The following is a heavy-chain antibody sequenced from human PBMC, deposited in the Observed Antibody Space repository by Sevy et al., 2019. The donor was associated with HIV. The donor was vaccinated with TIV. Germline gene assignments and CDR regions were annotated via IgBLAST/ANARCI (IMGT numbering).Heavy chain of an antibody. J-gene: IGHJ5*01. V-gene: IGHV3-33*01. Sequence: GGSLRLSCVASGFTFRSFSMHWVRQAPGKGLEWVAAIWYDGRTERYADSVQGRFTISRVNSKKTLYLQMNSLRDEDTAIYYCARDAARVIVPTAGFDSWGQGTLVTVSS. D-gene: IGHD1-1*01. CDR2: IWYDGRTE. CDR3: ARDAARVIVPTAGFDS. CDR1: GFTFRSFS.